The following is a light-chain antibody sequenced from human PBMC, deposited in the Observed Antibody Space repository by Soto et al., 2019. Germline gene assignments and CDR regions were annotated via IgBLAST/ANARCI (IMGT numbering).Light chain of an antibody. Sequence: DIQMTQSPSSLSASVGDRVTITCQASQDISNYLNWYQQKPGKAPKLLIYDASNLETGVPSRFSGSGSGTHFTFTINSLQPEDIATYYCQQYDNLPLTFGGGTKVEIK. CDR1: QDISNY. CDR2: DAS. V-gene: IGKV1-33*01. J-gene: IGKJ4*01. CDR3: QQYDNLPLT.